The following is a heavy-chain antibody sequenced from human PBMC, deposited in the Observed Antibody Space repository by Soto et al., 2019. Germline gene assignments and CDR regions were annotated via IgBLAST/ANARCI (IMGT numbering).Heavy chain of an antibody. CDR1: GGSISSYY. D-gene: IGHD3-10*01. J-gene: IGHJ4*02. V-gene: IGHV4-59*01. CDR2: IYYSGST. CDR3: ASSLLWFGEVFDY. Sequence: QVQLQESGPGLVKPSETLSLTCTVSGGSISSYYWSWIRQPPGKGLEWIGYIYYSGSTNYNPSLKSRVTISVDTSKNQFSLKLSSVTAADTAVYYCASSLLWFGEVFDYWGQGTLVTVSS.